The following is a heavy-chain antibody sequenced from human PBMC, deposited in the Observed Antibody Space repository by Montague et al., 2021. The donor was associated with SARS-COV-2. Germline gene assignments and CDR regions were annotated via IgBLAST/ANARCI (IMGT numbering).Heavy chain of an antibody. CDR2: IYYSGST. CDR3: ARRGLKHLPVGTTIGGFDI. D-gene: IGHD2-2*01. J-gene: IGHJ3*02. Sequence: SETLSLTCTVSGGSISSSSYYWDWIRQPPGKGLEWIGSIYYSGSTXYNPSLKSRVTISVDTSKNHFSLKLISVTAADTAVYYCARRGLKHLPVGTTIGGFDIWGQGTMVTVSS. V-gene: IGHV4-39*02. CDR1: GGSISSSSYY.